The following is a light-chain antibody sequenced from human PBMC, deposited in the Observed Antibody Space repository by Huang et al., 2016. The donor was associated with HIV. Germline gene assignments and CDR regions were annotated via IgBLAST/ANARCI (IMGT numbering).Light chain of an antibody. J-gene: IGKJ3*01. V-gene: IGKV4-1*01. Sequence: DIVMTQSPDSLAVSLGARATIHCKSSQSRLYSSTDKSYLAWYHQNPGQPPKLPIYWASTRESGVPDRFSGSGSGTDFTLTISSLQAEDVAVYYCQQYYSSAFTFGPGTKVDIK. CDR3: QQYYSSAFT. CDR2: WAS. CDR1: QSRLYSSTDKSY.